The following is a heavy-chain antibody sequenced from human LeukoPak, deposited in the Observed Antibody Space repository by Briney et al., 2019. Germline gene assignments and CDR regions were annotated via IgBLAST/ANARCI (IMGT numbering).Heavy chain of an antibody. J-gene: IGHJ4*02. D-gene: IGHD6-19*01. V-gene: IGHV4-4*07. CDR2: IHTSGST. CDR3: ARGKVVAGTPGQNSWDY. Sequence: SETLPLTCTVSGGSISSYYWNWIRQPAGKGLEWIGRIHTSGSTNYNPSLKSRITMSVDTSKNQFSLKLSSVTAADTAVYYCARGKVVAGTPGQNSWDYWGQGTLVTVSS. CDR1: GGSISSYY.